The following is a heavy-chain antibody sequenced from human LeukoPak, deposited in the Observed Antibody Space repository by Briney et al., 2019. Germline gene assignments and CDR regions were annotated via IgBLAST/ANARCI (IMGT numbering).Heavy chain of an antibody. V-gene: IGHV3-7*05. CDR3: ARPYSSGWYGGFNF. J-gene: IGHJ4*02. CDR2: IKQDGSEK. Sequence: PGGSLRLSCAASGITFSSYWMSWVRQAPGKGLEWVANIKQDGSEKYYVDSVKGRFTISRDNAKDSLYLQMNSLRAEDTAVYYCARPYSSGWYGGFNFWGQGTLVTVSS. D-gene: IGHD6-19*01. CDR1: GITFSSYW.